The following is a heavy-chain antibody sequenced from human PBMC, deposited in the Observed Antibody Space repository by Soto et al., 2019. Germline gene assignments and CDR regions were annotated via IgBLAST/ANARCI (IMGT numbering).Heavy chain of an antibody. CDR1: GGSFSGYY. V-gene: IGHV4-34*01. CDR3: ARLLTYGDYIDY. Sequence: TSETLSLTCAVYGGSFSGYYWSWIRQPPGKGLEWIGEINHSGSTNYNPSLKSRVTISVDTSKNQFSLKLSSVTAADTAVYYCARLLTYGDYIDYWGQGTLVTVSS. J-gene: IGHJ4*02. D-gene: IGHD4-17*01. CDR2: INHSGST.